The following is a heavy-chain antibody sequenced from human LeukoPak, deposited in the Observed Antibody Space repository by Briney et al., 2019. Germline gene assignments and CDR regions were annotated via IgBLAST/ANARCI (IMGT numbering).Heavy chain of an antibody. J-gene: IGHJ4*02. D-gene: IGHD3-22*01. CDR2: IYYSGST. CDR1: GGSISSYY. Sequence: SETPSLTCTVSGGSISSYYWSWIRQPPGKGLEWIGYIYYSGSTNYNPSLKSRVTISVDTSKNQFSLKLSSVTAADTAVYYCARVSSGYYDVYDYWGQGTLVTVSS. V-gene: IGHV4-59*01. CDR3: ARVSSGYYDVYDY.